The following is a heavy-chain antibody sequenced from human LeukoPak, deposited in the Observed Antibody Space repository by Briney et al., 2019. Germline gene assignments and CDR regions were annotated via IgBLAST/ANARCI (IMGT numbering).Heavy chain of an antibody. D-gene: IGHD3-9*01. CDR2: VSGRDDST. CDR1: GFTFRNYA. V-gene: IGHV3-23*01. CDR3: AKWGDYDILTGYYDSDY. J-gene: IGHJ4*02. Sequence: PGASLRLSCAASGFTFRNYAMSGVRQAPGKGLEWVSAVSGRDDSTYYADSVKGRFTISRDTSKNTLYLQMNSLRAEDTAVYYCAKWGDYDILTGYYDSDYWGQGTLVTVSS.